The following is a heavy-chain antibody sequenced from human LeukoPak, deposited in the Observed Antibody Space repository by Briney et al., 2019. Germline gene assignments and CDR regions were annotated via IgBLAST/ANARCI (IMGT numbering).Heavy chain of an antibody. CDR2: INPNSGGT. V-gene: IGHV1-2*02. CDR3: AREPPSASGSLDI. CDR1: GYTFTGYY. D-gene: IGHD6-19*01. Sequence: ASVKVSFTASGYTFTGYYMHWVRQAPGQGLEWMGWINPNSGGTNYAQKFQGRVTMTRDTSISTAYMELSRLRSDDTAVYYCAREPPSASGSLDIWGQGTMVTVSS. J-gene: IGHJ3*02.